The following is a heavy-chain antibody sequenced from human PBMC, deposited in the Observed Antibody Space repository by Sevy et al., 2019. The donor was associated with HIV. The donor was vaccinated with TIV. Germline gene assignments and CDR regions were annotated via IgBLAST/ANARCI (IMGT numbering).Heavy chain of an antibody. CDR1: GGTFSNYA. V-gene: IGHV1-69*13. D-gene: IGHD2-2*01. CDR3: ARTPLVRIPGATDLYFDN. J-gene: IGHJ4*02. CDR2: MIPIFGTT. Sequence: ASVKVSCKASGGTFSNYALSWVRQAPGQGLEWMGGMIPIFGTTNFAQTFQGRVTITADESTSTAYMELSSLRSADTAVYYCARTPLVRIPGATDLYFDNWGQGTLVTVSS.